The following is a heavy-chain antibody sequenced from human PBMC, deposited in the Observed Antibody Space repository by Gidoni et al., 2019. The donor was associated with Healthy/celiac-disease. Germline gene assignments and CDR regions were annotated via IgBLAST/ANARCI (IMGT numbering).Heavy chain of an antibody. CDR2: IGSSSSYI. Sequence: EVQLVEAGGGLCKAGGSLRLEGAPSGATFRSYSMSGVRQAPGKGLEGVSSIGSSSSYISYADSVTGRFTISRDNAKNSLYLQMNSLRAEDTAVYYCASDSDGSYAAIHFDYWGQGTLVTVSS. D-gene: IGHD1-26*01. CDR3: ASDSDGSYAAIHFDY. V-gene: IGHV3-21*01. CDR1: GATFRSYS. J-gene: IGHJ4*02.